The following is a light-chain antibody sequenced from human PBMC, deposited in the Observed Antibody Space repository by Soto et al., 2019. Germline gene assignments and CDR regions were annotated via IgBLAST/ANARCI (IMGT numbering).Light chain of an antibody. J-gene: IGKJ1*01. CDR2: DAS. CDR3: QQYNSNPPWT. V-gene: IGKV1-5*01. CDR1: QSISHL. Sequence: DIQMTQSPSTLSASVGDRVTITCRATQSISHLLAWYQQKPGKAPNLLIYDASNLESGVPSRFSGSGSGTEFTLPISSLQPDDLATYYCQQYNSNPPWTFGQGTRVEIK.